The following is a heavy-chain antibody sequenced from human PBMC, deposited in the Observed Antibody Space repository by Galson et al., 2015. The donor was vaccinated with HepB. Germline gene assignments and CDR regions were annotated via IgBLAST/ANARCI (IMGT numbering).Heavy chain of an antibody. J-gene: IGHJ4*02. CDR2: INPGGGST. V-gene: IGHV1-46*01. Sequence: SVKVSCKASGYTFTTYYLNWVRQAPGQGLEWLGIINPGGGSTTYAQKFQGRITMTRDTSTSTVYMELSSLRSEDTAVYYCARVPVSGTADDYWGQGTLVTVPS. CDR3: ARVPVSGTADDY. D-gene: IGHD6-19*01. CDR1: GYTFTTYY.